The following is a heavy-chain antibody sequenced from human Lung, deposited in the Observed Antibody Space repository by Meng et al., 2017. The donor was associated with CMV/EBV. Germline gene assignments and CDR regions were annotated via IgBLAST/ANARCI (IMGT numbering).Heavy chain of an antibody. CDR2: INSDGSST. CDR1: GFTFSNYW. V-gene: IGHV3-74*01. Sequence: GESLKIPCVASGFTFSNYWMHWVRQAPGKGLVWVSRINSDGSSTNYADSVKGRFTISRDNAKNTLYLQMNSLRVEDTAMYYCAIYDFWSQLSGYWGQGTLVTVSS. J-gene: IGHJ4*02. CDR3: AIYDFWSQLSGY. D-gene: IGHD3-3*01.